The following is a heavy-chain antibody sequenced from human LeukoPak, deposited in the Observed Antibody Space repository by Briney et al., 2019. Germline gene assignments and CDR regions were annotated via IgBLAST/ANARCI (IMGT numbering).Heavy chain of an antibody. CDR3: AKLAYYESHFDY. D-gene: IGHD3-22*01. V-gene: IGHV3-7*01. Sequence: GGSLRLSCAASGFSCSSYWMSWVRQAPGKGLEWVANIKQDGSEKYYVDSVRGRFTISRDNAKNSLNLQMNSLRAEDTAVYYCAKLAYYESHFDYRGQGTLVTVSS. J-gene: IGHJ4*02. CDR2: IKQDGSEK. CDR1: GFSCSSYW.